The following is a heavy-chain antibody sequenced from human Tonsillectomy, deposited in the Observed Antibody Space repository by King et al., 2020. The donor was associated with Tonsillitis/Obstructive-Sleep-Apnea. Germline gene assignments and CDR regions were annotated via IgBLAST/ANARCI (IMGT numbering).Heavy chain of an antibody. J-gene: IGHJ6*02. CDR1: GFTFSSYE. V-gene: IGHV3-48*03. Sequence: VQLVESGGGLVQPGGSLRLSCVASGFTFSSYEMNWVRQAPGKGLEWVSHINSSGSTIYYADPVKGRFTITRDNAKNSLYLQMNSLRVEDTAVYYCARDSPHYYGSGSYMDVWGQGTTVTVSS. D-gene: IGHD3-10*01. CDR3: ARDSPHYYGSGSYMDV. CDR2: INSSGSTI.